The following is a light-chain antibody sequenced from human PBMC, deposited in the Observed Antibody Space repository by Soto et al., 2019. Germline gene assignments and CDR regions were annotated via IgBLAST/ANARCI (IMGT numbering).Light chain of an antibody. CDR1: QSVGTY. Sequence: EIVLTQSPGTLSLSPGERATLSCRASQSVGTYLAWYRQKPGQRPRLLIYDASNRATGIPARFSGSGSGADFTLTIISLEPEDFAFYYCQQRSNWPTSTFGKGTKVEI. J-gene: IGKJ1*01. CDR2: DAS. CDR3: QQRSNWPTST. V-gene: IGKV3-11*01.